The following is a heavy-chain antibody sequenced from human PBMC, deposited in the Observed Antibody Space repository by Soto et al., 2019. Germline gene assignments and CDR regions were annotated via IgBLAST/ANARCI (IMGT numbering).Heavy chain of an antibody. D-gene: IGHD4-17*01. CDR1: GGSISSGGYY. Sequence: PSETLSLTCTVSGGSISSGGYYWSWIRQHPGKGLEWIGYIYYSGSTYYNPSLKSRVTISVDTSKNQFSLKLSSVTAADTAVYYCARADQSTLNPYFDYWGQGTLVTVAS. V-gene: IGHV4-31*03. CDR2: IYYSGST. J-gene: IGHJ4*02. CDR3: ARADQSTLNPYFDY.